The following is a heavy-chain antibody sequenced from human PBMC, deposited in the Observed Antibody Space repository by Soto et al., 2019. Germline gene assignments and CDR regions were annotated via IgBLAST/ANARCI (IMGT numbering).Heavy chain of an antibody. Sequence: GGSLRLSCAASGFFFEDYAMHWVRPAPGKGLAWVSAISWSSGNIGYADSVKGRFTISRDNAKNSLYLQMNSLRTEDTAFYFCAKDMRASQGGSYAAELWGQGNRVTVSS. V-gene: IGHV3-9*01. CDR2: ISWSSGNI. D-gene: IGHD3-10*01. J-gene: IGHJ1*01. CDR3: AKDMRASQGGSYAAEL. CDR1: GFFFEDYA.